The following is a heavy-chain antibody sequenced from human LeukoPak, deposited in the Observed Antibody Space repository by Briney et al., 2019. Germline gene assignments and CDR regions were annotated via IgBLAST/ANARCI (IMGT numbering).Heavy chain of an antibody. CDR2: IHYSGST. D-gene: IGHD1-26*01. V-gene: IGHV4-59*02. J-gene: IGHJ3*02. CDR3: ARDIFSGSYGTFDI. CDR1: GGSVSYYY. Sequence: PSETLSLTCTVSGGSVSYYYWSWIRQPPGKGREWIGYIHYSGSTYYNPSLRSRVTISVDTSKNQFSLKLSSVTAADTAVYYCARDIFSGSYGTFDIWGQGTMVTVSS.